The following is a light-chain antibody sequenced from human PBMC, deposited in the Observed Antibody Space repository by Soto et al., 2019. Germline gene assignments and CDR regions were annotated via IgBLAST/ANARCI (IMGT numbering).Light chain of an antibody. V-gene: IGKV3-20*01. CDR2: GAS. Sequence: EIVLTQSPGTLSLSPGERATLYCRASQSVSSSYLAWYQQKPGQAPRLLIYGASSRATGIPDRFSGSGSGTDFTLTISRLEPEDFAVYYCQQYGSPGTFGQGTKVDIK. CDR3: QQYGSPGT. J-gene: IGKJ1*01. CDR1: QSVSSSY.